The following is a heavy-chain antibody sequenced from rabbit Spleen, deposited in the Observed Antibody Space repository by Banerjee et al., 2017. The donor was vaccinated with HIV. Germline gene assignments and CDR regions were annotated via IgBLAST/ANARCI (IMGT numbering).Heavy chain of an antibody. CDR1: GFSFSSGYD. Sequence: QEQLVESRGGLVQPGGSLALTCTASGFSFSSGYDMCWVRQAPGKGLEWIGCINTGTIITYYASWVNGRFTISKTSSTMVTLQMTSLTVADTATYFCARGSGDVGWGYLIWGPGTLVTVS. CDR3: ARGSGDVGWGYLI. CDR2: INTGTIIT. V-gene: IGHV1S45*01. D-gene: IGHD2-1*01. J-gene: IGHJ2*01.